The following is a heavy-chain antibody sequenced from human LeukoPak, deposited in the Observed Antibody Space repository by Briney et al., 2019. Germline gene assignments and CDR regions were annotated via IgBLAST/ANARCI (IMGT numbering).Heavy chain of an antibody. Sequence: GGSLRLSCAASGFTFSSYWMHWVRQAPGKGLVWVSHINNDGSNTNYADSVKGRFTISRDNAKNTLYLQMNSLRAVDTAVYYCTRVNTYCTNGVCYTTFDYWGQGSLVTVSS. J-gene: IGHJ4*02. V-gene: IGHV3-74*01. CDR3: TRVNTYCTNGVCYTTFDY. CDR2: INNDGSNT. D-gene: IGHD2-8*01. CDR1: GFTFSSYW.